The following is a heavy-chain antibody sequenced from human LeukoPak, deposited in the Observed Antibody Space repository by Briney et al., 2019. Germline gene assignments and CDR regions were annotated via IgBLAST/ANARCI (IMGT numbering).Heavy chain of an antibody. D-gene: IGHD3-22*01. Sequence: ASVTVSCTASGYTFTSYGISWVRQAPGQGLEWMGWISAYNGNTNYAQKLQGRVTMTTDTSTSTAYMELRSLRSDDTAVYYCARVYSYYDSSGYYDAWGQGTLVTVSS. CDR3: ARVYSYYDSSGYYDA. V-gene: IGHV1-18*01. CDR1: GYTFTSYG. J-gene: IGHJ5*02. CDR2: ISAYNGNT.